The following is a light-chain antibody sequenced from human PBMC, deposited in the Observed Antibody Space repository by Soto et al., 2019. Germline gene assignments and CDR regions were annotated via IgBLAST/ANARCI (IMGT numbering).Light chain of an antibody. V-gene: IGLV1-40*01. J-gene: IGLJ1*01. Sequence: QSVLTQPPSVSGAPGQTVTISCAGSSSNIGPGFDVHWYQQVSGAAPKLLIYGNSNRPSGVPDRFSGSRSGTSASLAITGLKPEDEADYYCQSYDSSLRGSVFGPGTKVTVL. CDR1: SSNIGPGFD. CDR3: QSYDSSLRGSV. CDR2: GNS.